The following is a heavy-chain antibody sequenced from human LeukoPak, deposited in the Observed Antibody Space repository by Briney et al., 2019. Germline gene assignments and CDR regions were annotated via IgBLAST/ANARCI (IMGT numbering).Heavy chain of an antibody. D-gene: IGHD1-14*01. CDR3: ARESHPTGAFDI. V-gene: IGHV3-7*01. CDR1: GSSVSSCL. Sequence: GRSLSLSCAASGSSVSSCLMSWASHPPRKGLGLVAKIKQDASEKTYVDSVDGRFTISRHNAKNSLYLQMNSLRAEDTAGYCCARESHPTGAFDIWGQGTMVTVSS. CDR2: IKQDASEK. J-gene: IGHJ3*02.